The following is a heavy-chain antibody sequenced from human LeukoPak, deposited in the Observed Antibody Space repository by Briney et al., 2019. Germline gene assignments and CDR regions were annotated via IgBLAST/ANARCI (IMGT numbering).Heavy chain of an antibody. D-gene: IGHD3-3*01. V-gene: IGHV1-2*04. CDR2: INPNSGGT. CDR3: ARTYYDFWSGDYYGMDV. J-gene: IGHJ6*02. CDR1: GYTFTGYY. Sequence: APVKVSCKASGYTFTGYYMHWVRQAPGQGLEWMGWINPNSGGTNYAQKFQGWVTMTRDTSISTAYMELSRLRSDDTAVYYCARTYYDFWSGDYYGMDVWGQGTTVTVSS.